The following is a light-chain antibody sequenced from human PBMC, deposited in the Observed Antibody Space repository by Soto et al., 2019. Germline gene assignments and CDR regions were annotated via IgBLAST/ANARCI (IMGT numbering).Light chain of an antibody. CDR1: SSDVGAYNY. CDR3: NSYTSISTYV. Sequence: QSVLTQPASVSGPPGQSITISCTGTSSDVGAYNYVSWYQHHPGKAPRLVICDVSNRPSGISDRFSGSKSGNTASLTIYGLLAEDEADYYCNSYTSISTYVFGTGTKVTVL. V-gene: IGLV2-14*01. J-gene: IGLJ1*01. CDR2: DVS.